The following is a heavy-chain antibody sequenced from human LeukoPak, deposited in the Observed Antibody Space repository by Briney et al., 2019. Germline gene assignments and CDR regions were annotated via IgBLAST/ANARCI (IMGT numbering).Heavy chain of an antibody. V-gene: IGHV4-59*11. CDR2: IYYSGST. CDR1: GGSINSHY. D-gene: IGHD3-22*01. J-gene: IGHJ6*03. Sequence: SETLSLTCTVSGGSINSHYWSWIRQPPGKGLEWIGYIYYSGSTNYNPSLKSRVTISVDTSKNQFSLKLSSVTAADTAVYYCARGIRPAYDSSGYYPGDYYYYMDVWGKGTTVTVSS. CDR3: ARGIRPAYDSSGYYPGDYYYYMDV.